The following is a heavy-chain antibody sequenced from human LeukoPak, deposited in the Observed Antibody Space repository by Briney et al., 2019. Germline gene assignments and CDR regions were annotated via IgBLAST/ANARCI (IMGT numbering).Heavy chain of an antibody. Sequence: GGSLRLSCAASGFTFSSYSMNWVRQAPGKGLEWVSSISSSSSYIYYADSVKGRFTISRDNSKNTLYLQMNSLRAEDTAVYYCAKRQTGYYNFDYWGQGTLVTVSS. CDR2: ISSSSSYI. CDR3: AKRQTGYYNFDY. J-gene: IGHJ4*02. CDR1: GFTFSSYS. D-gene: IGHD3-9*01. V-gene: IGHV3-21*04.